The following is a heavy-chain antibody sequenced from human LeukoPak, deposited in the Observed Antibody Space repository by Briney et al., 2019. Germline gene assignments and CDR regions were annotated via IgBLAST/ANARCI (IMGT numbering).Heavy chain of an antibody. CDR2: IYYSGST. J-gene: IGHJ3*02. CDR1: GGSIXSYY. Sequence: ETLSLTXTVSGGSIXSYYWSWIRQPPGKGLEWIGYIYYSGSTNYNPSLKSRVTISVDTSKNQFSLKLSSVTAADTAVYYCASLKDAFDIWGQGTMVTVSS. V-gene: IGHV4-59*01. CDR3: ASLKDAFDI.